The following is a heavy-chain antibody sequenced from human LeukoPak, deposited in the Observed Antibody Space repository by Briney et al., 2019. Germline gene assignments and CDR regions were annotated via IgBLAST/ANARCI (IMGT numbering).Heavy chain of an antibody. D-gene: IGHD1-1*01. J-gene: IGHJ4*02. CDR2: ISSSSSYI. V-gene: IGHV3-21*01. CDR3: ARGLQLVRGYFDY. Sequence: GGSLRLSCAASGFTFSSYSMNWVRQAPGKGLEWVSSISSSSSYIYYADSVKGRFTISRDNAKNSLYLQMNSLRAEDTAVYYCARGLQLVRGYFDYWGQGTLVPVSA. CDR1: GFTFSSYS.